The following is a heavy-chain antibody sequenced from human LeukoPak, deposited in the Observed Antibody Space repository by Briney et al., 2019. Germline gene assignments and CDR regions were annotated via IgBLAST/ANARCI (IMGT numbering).Heavy chain of an antibody. CDR2: MNPNSGNT. CDR1: GYPFTGYD. J-gene: IGHJ6*03. Sequence: GESLQISCKGSGYPFTGYDINRVRQATGQGLEWMGWMNPNSGNTGYAQKFQGRVTITRNTSISTAYMELSSLRSEDTAVYYCARVSSSWYSGYYYYMDVWGKGTTVTVSS. D-gene: IGHD6-13*01. CDR3: ARVSSSWYSGYYYYMDV. V-gene: IGHV1-8*03.